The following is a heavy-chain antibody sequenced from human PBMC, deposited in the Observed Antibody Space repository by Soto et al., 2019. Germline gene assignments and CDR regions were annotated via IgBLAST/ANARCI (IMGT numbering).Heavy chain of an antibody. D-gene: IGHD1-7*01. J-gene: IGHJ4*02. V-gene: IGHV3-23*01. CDR3: AKAGTGTSYPFYC. CDR1: GFTLSSYA. CDR2: ISGSGGTT. Sequence: AGSLRLSFAASGFTLSSYAMSWVRQAPGKGLEWVSGISGSGGTTYYADSVKGRFTISRDNSKNTLYLQMNSLRAEDTAVYYCAKAGTGTSYPFYCWGQGTLVTVSS.